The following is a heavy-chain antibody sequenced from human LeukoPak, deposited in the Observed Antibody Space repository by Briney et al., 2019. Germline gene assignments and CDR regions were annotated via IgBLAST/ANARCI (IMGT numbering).Heavy chain of an antibody. CDR2: IYYSGST. Sequence: SETPSLTCTVSGGSISSGDYYWSWIRQPPGKGLEWIGYIYYSGSTYYNPSLKSRVTISVDTSKNQFSLKLSSVTAADTAVYYCARGNYYDSDDNWFDPWGQGTLVTVSS. CDR3: ARGNYYDSDDNWFDP. CDR1: GGSISSGDYY. J-gene: IGHJ5*02. D-gene: IGHD3-3*01. V-gene: IGHV4-30-4*08.